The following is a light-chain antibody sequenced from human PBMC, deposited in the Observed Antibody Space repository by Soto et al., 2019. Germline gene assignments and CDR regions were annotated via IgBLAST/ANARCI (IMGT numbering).Light chain of an antibody. J-gene: IGKJ2*01. V-gene: IGKV1-39*01. CDR1: QTITTY. Sequence: DIQMTHSPSSLSASVGDRVTITCRASQTITTYLNWYQHKPGNAPKLLIYAAISLQSGVPSRLSGSGSGTDFTRTISSLQPEDFATYYCQQTYSTPHTFGQGTKVESK. CDR3: QQTYSTPHT. CDR2: AAI.